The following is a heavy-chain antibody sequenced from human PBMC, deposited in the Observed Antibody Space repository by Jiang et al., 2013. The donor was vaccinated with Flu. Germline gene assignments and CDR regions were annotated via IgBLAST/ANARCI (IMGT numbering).Heavy chain of an antibody. Sequence: VDPEDGETIYAEKFQGRVTITADTSTDTAYMELSSLRSEDTAVYYCATWDYVWGSYRPDAFDIWGQGTMVTVSS. CDR3: ATWDYVWGSYRPDAFDI. J-gene: IGHJ3*02. V-gene: IGHV1-69-2*01. CDR2: VDPEDGET. D-gene: IGHD3-16*02.